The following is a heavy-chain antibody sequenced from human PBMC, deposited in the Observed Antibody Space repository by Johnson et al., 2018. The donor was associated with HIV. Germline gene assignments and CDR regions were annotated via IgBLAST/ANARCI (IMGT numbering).Heavy chain of an antibody. CDR3: ARGRIYGEPRGQWAFDI. CDR2: IISNGGST. J-gene: IGHJ3*02. V-gene: IGHV3-64*02. Sequence: VRLVESGGGLVQPGGSLRLSCAASGFTFIIISNGGSTYYANSVKGRFTISRDNSKNTLYLQMGSLRAEDMAVYYCARGRIYGEPRGQWAFDIWGQGTMVTVSS. D-gene: IGHD3-10*01.